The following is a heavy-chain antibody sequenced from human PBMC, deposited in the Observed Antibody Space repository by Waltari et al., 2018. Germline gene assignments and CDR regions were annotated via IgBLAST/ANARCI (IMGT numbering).Heavy chain of an antibody. D-gene: IGHD3-16*01. Sequence: EVQLVDSGGGLVKPAGSLRLSCSASRFTFKKRTMTWVRQAPGKGLEWVASISSKSTYIFYADSVKGRFTISRDNADNSLTLQMNSLEAADTALYYCASRVSSPGGLDVWGQGTTVTVSS. J-gene: IGHJ6*02. CDR3: ASRVSSPGGLDV. CDR1: RFTFKKRT. CDR2: ISSKSTYI. V-gene: IGHV3-21*02.